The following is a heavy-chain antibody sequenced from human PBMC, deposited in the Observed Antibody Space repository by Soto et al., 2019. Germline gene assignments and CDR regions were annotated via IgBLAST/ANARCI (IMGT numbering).Heavy chain of an antibody. J-gene: IGHJ6*02. CDR3: AGRYDFWSISSGRYFNGLDV. CDR2: VYPDDSDT. Sequence: GESRKISCRGSVYSFTCFFIVWVRQMPGKGLEWMGMVYPDDSDTKYNPSFEGQVTISADSSSAYRQWNNLRASDTAIYFCAGRYDFWSISSGRYFNGLDVWGQGTTVTVSS. V-gene: IGHV5-51*01. CDR1: VYSFTCFF. D-gene: IGHD3-3*01.